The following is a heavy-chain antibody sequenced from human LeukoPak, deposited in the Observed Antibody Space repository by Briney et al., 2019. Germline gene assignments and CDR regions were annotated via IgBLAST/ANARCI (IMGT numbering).Heavy chain of an antibody. Sequence: PSQTLSLTCTVSGGSISSGSYYWSWIRQPAGKGLEWIGRIYTSGSTNYNPSLKSRVTISVDTSKNQFSLKLSSVTAADTAVYYCARAGGGRDYYYHGMDVWGQGTTVTVSS. J-gene: IGHJ6*02. D-gene: IGHD3-16*01. CDR1: GGSISSGSYY. CDR3: ARAGGGRDYYYHGMDV. CDR2: IYTSGST. V-gene: IGHV4-61*02.